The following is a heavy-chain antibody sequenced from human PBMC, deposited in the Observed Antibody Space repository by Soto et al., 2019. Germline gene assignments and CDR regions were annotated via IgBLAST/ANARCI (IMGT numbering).Heavy chain of an antibody. CDR1: GVSISDSY. J-gene: IGHJ6*02. CDR2: VFTSGST. D-gene: IGHD2-15*01. Sequence: SETLSLTCTVSGVSISDSYWAWIRQPAGKGLEWIGRVFTSGSTTYNPSLKSRVTLSVDTSKNQFSVRLNSVTASDTAVYYCAPLSVSLSGPYGIHVWGQGTTVTVSS. CDR3: APLSVSLSGPYGIHV. V-gene: IGHV4-4*07.